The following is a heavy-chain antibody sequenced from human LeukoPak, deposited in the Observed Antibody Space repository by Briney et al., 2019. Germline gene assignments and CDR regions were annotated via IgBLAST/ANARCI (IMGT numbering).Heavy chain of an antibody. D-gene: IGHD6-19*01. Sequence: SETLSLTCTVSGGSISSYYWSWIRQPPGKGLEWFGYIYYSGSTNYNPSLKSRVTISVDTSKNQFSLKLSSVTAADTAVYYCARVSSGWYYFDYWGQGTLVTVSS. J-gene: IGHJ4*02. V-gene: IGHV4-59*01. CDR3: ARVSSGWYYFDY. CDR1: GGSISSYY. CDR2: IYYSGST.